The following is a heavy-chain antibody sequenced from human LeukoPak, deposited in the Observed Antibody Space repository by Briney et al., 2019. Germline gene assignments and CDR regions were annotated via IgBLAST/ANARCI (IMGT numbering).Heavy chain of an antibody. CDR3: AVGITILGVAASFDS. CDR2: IDHRGTA. CDR1: GVSFNNYY. V-gene: IGHV4-34*01. D-gene: IGHD3-3*01. J-gene: IGHJ4*02. Sequence: PSETLSLTCAVSGVSFNNYYWSWIRQPPGKGLEWIGDIDHRGTATYNPSLKSRLTISADASKNQFSLKLNSVTDADTAVYYCAVGITILGVAASFDSWGQGNLVIVSS.